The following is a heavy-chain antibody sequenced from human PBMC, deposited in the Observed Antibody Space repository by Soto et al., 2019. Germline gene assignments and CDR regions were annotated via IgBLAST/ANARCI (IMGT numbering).Heavy chain of an antibody. CDR3: TRHQGWSYADFDY. CDR2: IRSKANSYAT. V-gene: IGHV3-73*01. D-gene: IGHD1-26*01. J-gene: IGHJ4*02. CDR1: GFTFSGSA. Sequence: EVQLVESGGGLVQPGGSLKLSCAASGFTFSGSAMHWVRQASGKGLEWVGRIRSKANSYATAYAASVKGRFTISRDDSKNTAYMQMNSLKTEDTAVYYCTRHQGWSYADFDYWGQGTLVTVSS.